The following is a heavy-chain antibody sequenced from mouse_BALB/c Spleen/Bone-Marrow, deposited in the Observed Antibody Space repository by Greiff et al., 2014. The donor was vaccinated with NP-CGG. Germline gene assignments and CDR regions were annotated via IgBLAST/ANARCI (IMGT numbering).Heavy chain of an antibody. CDR1: GYSITSYYS. Sequence: EVQLVESGPDLVKPSQSLSLTCTVTGYSITSYYSWHWIRQFPGNKLEWMGYIHYSGTTVYNPSLKSRISITRDTSNNQFFLQLNSVTTEDTATYYCARFAGTPYTMDYWVKEPQSPSPQ. CDR2: IHYSGTT. J-gene: IGHJ4*01. V-gene: IGHV3-1*02. CDR3: ARFAGTPYTMDY. D-gene: IGHD4-1*01.